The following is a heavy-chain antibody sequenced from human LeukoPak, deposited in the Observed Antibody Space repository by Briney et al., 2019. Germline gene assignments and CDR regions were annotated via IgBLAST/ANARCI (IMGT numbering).Heavy chain of an antibody. D-gene: IGHD6-13*01. J-gene: IGHJ6*02. CDR1: GYTFTSYA. V-gene: IGHV1-3*01. Sequence: ASVKVSCKASGYTFTSYAMHWVRQAPGQRLEWMGWINAGNGNTKYSQKFQGRVTMTRNTSISTAYMELSSLRSEDTAVYYCAAAGTGDYYYYYGMDVWGQGTTVTVSS. CDR2: INAGNGNT. CDR3: AAAGTGDYYYYYGMDV.